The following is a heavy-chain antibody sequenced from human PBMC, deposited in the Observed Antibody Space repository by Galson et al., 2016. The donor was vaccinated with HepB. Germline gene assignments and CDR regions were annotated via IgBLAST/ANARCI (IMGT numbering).Heavy chain of an antibody. CDR1: GGSISSTTSY. D-gene: IGHD3-22*01. CDR3: ARHLDYYDSSAYYPD. Sequence: ETLSLTCTVSGGSISSTTSYWGWTRQPPGKGLEWIGSIYYAGTTYYNPSLKSRVTLSLDTSNNHFSLNLNSVTAADTAVYYCARHLDYYDSSAYYPDWGRGPLVTVSS. J-gene: IGHJ4*02. V-gene: IGHV4-39*01. CDR2: IYYAGTT.